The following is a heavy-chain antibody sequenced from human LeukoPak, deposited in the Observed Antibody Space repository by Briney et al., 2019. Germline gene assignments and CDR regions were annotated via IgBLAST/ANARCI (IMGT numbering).Heavy chain of an antibody. V-gene: IGHV3-66*01. J-gene: IGHJ5*02. CDR2: IYSGGAT. Sequence: GGSLRLSCAASGFTVSSAFMSWVRQPPGKGLEWVSLIYSGGATYYADSVKGRFTISRDSSNNTLYLQMNSLRGEDTAVYYCARDIAAAGILNSWGQGTLVTVSS. CDR1: GFTVSSAF. CDR3: ARDIAAAGILNS. D-gene: IGHD6-13*01.